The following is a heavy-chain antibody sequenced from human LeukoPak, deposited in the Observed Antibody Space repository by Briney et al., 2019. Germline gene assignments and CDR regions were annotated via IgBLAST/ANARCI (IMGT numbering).Heavy chain of an antibody. Sequence: SETLSLTCTVSGGSISSSSYYWGWIRQPPGKGLEWIGSIYYSGSTYYNPSLKSRVTIPVDTSKNQFSLKLSSVTAADTAVYYRASLDYYDSSGPRISLDYWGQGTLVTVSS. J-gene: IGHJ4*02. CDR2: IYYSGST. CDR1: GGSISSSSYY. V-gene: IGHV4-39*01. CDR3: ASLDYYDSSGPRISLDY. D-gene: IGHD3-22*01.